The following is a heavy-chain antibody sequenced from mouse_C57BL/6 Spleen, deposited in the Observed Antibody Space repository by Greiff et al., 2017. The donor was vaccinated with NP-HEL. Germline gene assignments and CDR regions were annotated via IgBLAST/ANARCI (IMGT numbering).Heavy chain of an antibody. J-gene: IGHJ3*01. CDR3: ARSGDYSPAWFAY. CDR1: GYTFTSYW. Sequence: QVQLQQPGAELVKPGASVKLSCKASGYTFTSYWMHWVKQRPGRGLEWIGRIDPNSGGTTYNEKFKSKATLTVDKPSSTAYMQLSSLTSEDSAVYYCARSGDYSPAWFAYWGQGTLVTVSA. V-gene: IGHV1-72*01. D-gene: IGHD2-12*01. CDR2: IDPNSGGT.